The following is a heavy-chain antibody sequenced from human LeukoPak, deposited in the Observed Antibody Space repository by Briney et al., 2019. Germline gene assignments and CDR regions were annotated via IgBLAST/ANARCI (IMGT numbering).Heavy chain of an antibody. CDR3: ARRGYIAAAGTRYYFDY. D-gene: IGHD6-13*01. V-gene: IGHV5-51*01. J-gene: IGHJ4*02. CDR1: GCSFTSYW. CDR2: IYPGDSDT. Sequence: GESLKISCKGSGCSFTSYWIGWVRQMPGKGLEWMGIIYPGDSDTRYSPSFQGQVTISADKSISTAYLQWSSLKASDTAMYYCARRGYIAAAGTRYYFDYWGQGTLVTVSS.